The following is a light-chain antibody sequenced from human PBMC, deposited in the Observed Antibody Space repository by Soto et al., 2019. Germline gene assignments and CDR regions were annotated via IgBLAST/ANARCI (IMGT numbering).Light chain of an antibody. Sequence: QSALTQPPSASGSPGQSVTISCTGTSSDVGGYNYVSWYQQRPGKAPKLMICEVSKRPSGVPDRFSGSKSGNTASLTVSGLQAEDEADYYCSSYAGSNNFVVFGGGTQLTVL. J-gene: IGLJ2*01. CDR3: SSYAGSNNFVV. CDR2: EVS. V-gene: IGLV2-8*01. CDR1: SSDVGGYNY.